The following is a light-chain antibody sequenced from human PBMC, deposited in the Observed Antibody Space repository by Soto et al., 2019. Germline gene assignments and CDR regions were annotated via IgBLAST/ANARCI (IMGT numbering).Light chain of an antibody. J-gene: IGKJ5*01. CDR2: DAS. CDR1: QSVGSSY. Sequence: EIVMTQSPGTLSLSPGERATLSCRASQSVGSSYLAWYQQKPGQAPRVLTYDASNRATGIPARFSGSGSGTDFTLTISSLEPEDFAVYYCQQRSNWPPITFGQGTRLEIK. CDR3: QQRSNWPPIT. V-gene: IGKV3-11*01.